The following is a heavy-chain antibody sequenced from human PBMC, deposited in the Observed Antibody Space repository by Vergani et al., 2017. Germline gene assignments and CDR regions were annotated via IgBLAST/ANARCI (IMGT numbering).Heavy chain of an antibody. CDR1: GGSFTSYH. CDR2: IDHTGRP. V-gene: IGHV4-34*01. D-gene: IGHD4-11*01. CDR3: ARVNTETNGHLYYYYYMDV. Sequence: QVQLQQWGGGLLKPSETLSLTCVVNGGSFTSYHWTWIRQSPGEGLEWVGDIDHTGRPDYNPSLKIGLTMSVDKSRNQFSLTLNSVPATDTAIYFCARVNTETNGHLYYYYYMDVWGQGTAVTVS. J-gene: IGHJ6*03.